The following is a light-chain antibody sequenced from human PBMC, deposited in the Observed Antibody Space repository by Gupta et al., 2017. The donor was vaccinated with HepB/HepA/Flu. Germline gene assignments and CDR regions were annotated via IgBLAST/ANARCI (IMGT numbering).Light chain of an antibody. Sequence: SYALTQPPSVSVSPGQTASLTCSGDKLGAKYACWYQQKPGQSPGLVVYEDSKRPRGIPERFSGSNSGNTATLTISGTQAMEEADAYCQAWDSSTGGLVVFGGGTKLTVL. J-gene: IGLJ2*01. CDR1: KLGAKY. V-gene: IGLV3-1*01. CDR3: QAWDSSTGGLVV. CDR2: EDS.